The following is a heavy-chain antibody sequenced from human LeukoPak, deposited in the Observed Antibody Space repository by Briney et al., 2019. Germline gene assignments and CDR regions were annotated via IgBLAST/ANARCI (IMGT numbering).Heavy chain of an antibody. D-gene: IGHD5-18*01. CDR1: GFTFDDYG. V-gene: IGHV3-30*18. CDR2: ISYDGSNK. Sequence: GGSLRLSCAASGFTFDDYGMSWVRQAPGKGLEWVAVISYDGSNKYYADSVKGRFTISRDNSKNTLYLQMNSLRAEDTAVYYCAKEGVRGYSYGYGTRNKWFDPWGQGTLVTVSS. CDR3: AKEGVRGYSYGYGTRNKWFDP. J-gene: IGHJ5*02.